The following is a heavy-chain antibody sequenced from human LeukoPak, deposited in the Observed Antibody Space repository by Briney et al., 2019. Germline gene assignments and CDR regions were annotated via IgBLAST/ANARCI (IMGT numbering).Heavy chain of an antibody. V-gene: IGHV3-20*04. CDR3: ARVWSGTRPVFGSGSYYTSGYFDY. Sequence: GGSLRLSCAVSGFNFDDYGMSWVRQAPGKGLEWVSSINWNGGSTGYADSVKGRFTISRDNAKNSLYLQMNSLRAEDTALYYCARVWSGTRPVFGSGSYYTSGYFDYWGQGTLVTVSS. J-gene: IGHJ4*02. CDR1: GFNFDDYG. CDR2: INWNGGST. D-gene: IGHD3-10*01.